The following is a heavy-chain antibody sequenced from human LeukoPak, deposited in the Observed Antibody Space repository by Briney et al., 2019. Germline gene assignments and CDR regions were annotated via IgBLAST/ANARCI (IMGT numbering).Heavy chain of an antibody. J-gene: IGHJ4*02. Sequence: ASVKVSCKASGYTFTGYYMHWVRQAPGQGLEWVGWINPNSGGTNYAQKFQGWVTMTRDTSISTAYMELSRLRSDDTAVYYCAREMVRGDSYYFDYWGQGTLVTVSS. D-gene: IGHD3-10*01. V-gene: IGHV1-2*04. CDR2: INPNSGGT. CDR3: AREMVRGDSYYFDY. CDR1: GYTFTGYY.